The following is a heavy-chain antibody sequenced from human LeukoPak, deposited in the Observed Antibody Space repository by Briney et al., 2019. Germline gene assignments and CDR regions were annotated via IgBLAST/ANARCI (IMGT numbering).Heavy chain of an antibody. CDR3: ARDDSLEDGRIDY. J-gene: IGHJ4*02. Sequence: GGSLGLSCAASGFTFSSYSMNWVRQAPGKGLEWVSSISSSSSYIYYADSVKGRFTISRDNAKNSLYLQMNSLRAEDTAVYYCARDDSLEDGRIDYWGQGTLVTVSS. CDR1: GFTFSSYS. D-gene: IGHD1-1*01. CDR2: ISSSSSYI. V-gene: IGHV3-21*01.